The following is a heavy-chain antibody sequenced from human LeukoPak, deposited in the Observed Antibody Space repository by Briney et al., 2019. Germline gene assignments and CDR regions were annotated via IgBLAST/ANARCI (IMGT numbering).Heavy chain of an antibody. Sequence: ETLSLTCAVYGGSFSGYYWSWIRQPPGKGLEWVANIKQDGGEKYYLDSVKGRFTVSRDNAKNSPYLQMSSLRAEDTAVYYCARVGARQILEYWGQGTLVTVSS. J-gene: IGHJ4*02. CDR3: ARVGARQILEY. CDR2: IKQDGGEK. CDR1: GGSFSGYY. V-gene: IGHV3-7*01. D-gene: IGHD4-17*01.